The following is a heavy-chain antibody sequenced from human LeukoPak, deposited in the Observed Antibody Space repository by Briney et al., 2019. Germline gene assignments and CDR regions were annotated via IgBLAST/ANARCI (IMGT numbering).Heavy chain of an antibody. CDR2: ISAYNGNT. J-gene: IGHJ6*03. CDR1: GYTFTSYG. CDR3: ARTVTSISGCYYMDV. D-gene: IGHD4-17*01. V-gene: IGHV1-18*01. Sequence: ASVKVSCKASGYTFTSYGISWVRQAPGQGLEWMGWISAYNGNTNYAQKLQGRVTMTTDTSTSTAYMELRSLRSDDTAVYYCARTVTSISGCYYMDVWGKGTTVTISS.